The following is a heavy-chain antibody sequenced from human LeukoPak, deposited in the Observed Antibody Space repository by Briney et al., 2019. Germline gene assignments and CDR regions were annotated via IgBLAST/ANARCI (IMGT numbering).Heavy chain of an antibody. CDR2: INHSGST. Sequence: PSETLSLTCAVYGGSFSGYYWSWIRQPPGKGLEWIGEINHSGSTNYNPSLKSRVTISVDTSKNQFSLKLSSVTPEDTAVYYCARDFIAAAGDGMDVWGQGTTVTVSS. J-gene: IGHJ6*02. CDR3: ARDFIAAAGDGMDV. CDR1: GGSFSGYY. D-gene: IGHD6-13*01. V-gene: IGHV4-34*01.